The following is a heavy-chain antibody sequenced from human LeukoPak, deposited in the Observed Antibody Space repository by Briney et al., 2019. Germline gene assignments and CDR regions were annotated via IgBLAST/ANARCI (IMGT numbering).Heavy chain of an antibody. V-gene: IGHV3-66*01. CDR2: IYSGGST. CDR3: AREGPGRPIDY. CDR1: GFTVSSNY. J-gene: IGHJ4*02. Sequence: GGSLRLSCAASGFTVSSNYMSWVRQAPGKGLEWVSVIYSGGSTYSADSVKGRFTISRDNSKNTLFLQMNSLRAEDTAVYYCAREGPGRPIDYWGQGTLVNVSS. D-gene: IGHD1-26*01.